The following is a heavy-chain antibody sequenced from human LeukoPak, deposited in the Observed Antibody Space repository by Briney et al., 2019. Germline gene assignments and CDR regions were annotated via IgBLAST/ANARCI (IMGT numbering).Heavy chain of an antibody. CDR2: ISGSSSYI. CDR1: GFTFSSYV. D-gene: IGHD2-2*01. Sequence: GGSLRLSCAASGFTFSSYVMNWVRQAPGKGLEWVSAISGSSSYIYYADSVKGRFTISRDNAKNSLYLQMNSLRAEDTAVYYCARVPGGTSPYYFDYWGQGTLVTVSS. J-gene: IGHJ4*02. V-gene: IGHV3-21*01. CDR3: ARVPGGTSPYYFDY.